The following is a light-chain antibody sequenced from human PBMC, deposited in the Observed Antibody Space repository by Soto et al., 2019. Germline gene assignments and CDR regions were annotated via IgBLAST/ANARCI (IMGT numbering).Light chain of an antibody. CDR2: EVS. CDR3: RPYSGRNSVV. V-gene: IGLV2-8*01. CDR1: SRDFGGYNY. J-gene: IGLJ2*01. Sequence: QSVLTQPPSAARSPGQSVTISCTGTSRDFGGYNYVSWYQQHPGKAPKLMIYEVSKRTSGVPDRFSGSKSGNTASLTVAVLPAEDEADYYCRPYSGRNSVVVVEGTKL.